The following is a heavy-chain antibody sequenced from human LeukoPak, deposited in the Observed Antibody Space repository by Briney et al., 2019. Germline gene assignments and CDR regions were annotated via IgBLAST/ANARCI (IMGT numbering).Heavy chain of an antibody. CDR1: GFTFDDYA. J-gene: IGHJ4*02. D-gene: IGHD6-6*01. CDR3: AKDRVGNSYLLDS. V-gene: IGHV3-9*01. Sequence: PGRSLRLSCAASGFTFDDYAMHWVRQAPGKGLEWVSGISWNSGSIGYADSVKGRFTISRDNAKNSLYLQMNSLRAEDTAVYYCAKDRVGNSYLLDSWGQGTLVTVSS. CDR2: ISWNSGSI.